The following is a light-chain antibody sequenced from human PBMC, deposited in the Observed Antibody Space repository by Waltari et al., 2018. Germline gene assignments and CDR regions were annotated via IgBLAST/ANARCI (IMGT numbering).Light chain of an antibody. J-gene: IGKJ4*01. CDR1: EDISSW. CDR3: QQANSFPLT. V-gene: IGKV1-12*01. Sequence: DIQMTQSPASVSASVGDRVTITCRASEDISSWVAWYQQKPGIAPKLLIYGASSLQSGVPSRFSGSGSGTDFTLTISSLQAEDFATYYCQQANSFPLTFGGGTKVEI. CDR2: GAS.